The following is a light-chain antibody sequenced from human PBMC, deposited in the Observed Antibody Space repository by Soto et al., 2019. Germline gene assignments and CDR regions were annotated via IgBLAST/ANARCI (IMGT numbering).Light chain of an antibody. CDR2: GAS. CDR1: QGISSW. Sequence: DIQLTQSPSSVSASVGDSVTISCRASQGISSWLAWYQQKAGKAPKLLIYGASRLLNGVPSRFSGSGSGTYFTLTISSLQPEDFATYYCQQIDGFPRTFGQGTKVEIK. J-gene: IGKJ1*01. V-gene: IGKV1D-12*01. CDR3: QQIDGFPRT.